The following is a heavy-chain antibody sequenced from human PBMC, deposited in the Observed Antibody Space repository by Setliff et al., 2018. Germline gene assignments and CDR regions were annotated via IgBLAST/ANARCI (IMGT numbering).Heavy chain of an antibody. D-gene: IGHD5-18*01. Sequence: ASVKVSCKASGYTFTSYSITWVRQAPGRGLEWLGWISGYSGDTSYAQKFQDRVTLTTDTSTSTAYMELSSLRSEDTAVYYCASFVDTAMVAGFYWGQGTRGTSPQ. J-gene: IGHJ4*02. CDR1: GYTFTSYS. CDR3: ASFVDTAMVAGFY. V-gene: IGHV1-18*01. CDR2: ISGYSGDT.